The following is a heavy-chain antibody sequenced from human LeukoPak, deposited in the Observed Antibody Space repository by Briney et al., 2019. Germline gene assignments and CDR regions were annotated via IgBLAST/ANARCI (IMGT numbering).Heavy chain of an antibody. CDR3: ASGAWATRLHS. Sequence: ASDTLSLTCAVYGESLNYYYGSWIRQSPEKGLEWIGEVFDGKTTNYNPSLKRRITISAVTTSNQFSLNLKSVTAADTAVYYCASGAWATRLHSWAQGTLVIVSS. D-gene: IGHD5-24*01. J-gene: IGHJ4*02. CDR1: GESLNYYY. CDR2: VFDGKTT. V-gene: IGHV4-34*12.